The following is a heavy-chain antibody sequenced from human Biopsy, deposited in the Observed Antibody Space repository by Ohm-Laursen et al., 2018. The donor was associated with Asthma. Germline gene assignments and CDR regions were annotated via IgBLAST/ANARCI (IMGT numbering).Heavy chain of an antibody. Sequence: RSLRLSCTASGFTFSSYGMHWVRQAPGKGLEWVADIWFDGSNKHYADSVKGRFTISRDNSKNTLYLQMNSLRAEDTALYYCGRERSYMVDYWGQGTLVIVSS. CDR3: GRERSYMVDY. CDR2: IWFDGSNK. D-gene: IGHD3-10*01. J-gene: IGHJ4*02. V-gene: IGHV3-33*08. CDR1: GFTFSSYG.